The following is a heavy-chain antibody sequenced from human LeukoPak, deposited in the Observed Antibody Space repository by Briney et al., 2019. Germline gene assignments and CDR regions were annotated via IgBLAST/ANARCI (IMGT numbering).Heavy chain of an antibody. D-gene: IGHD3-10*01. CDR3: AKTGSFDYLDS. Sequence: GGSLRLSCAASGFTFDDHAMHWVRQAPGKGLEWVSGISWNSGSIGYADSVKGRITISRDNAKNSLYLQMNSLRAEDTALYYCAKTGSFDYLDSWGQGTLVTVSS. CDR2: ISWNSGSI. J-gene: IGHJ4*02. V-gene: IGHV3-9*01. CDR1: GFTFDDHA.